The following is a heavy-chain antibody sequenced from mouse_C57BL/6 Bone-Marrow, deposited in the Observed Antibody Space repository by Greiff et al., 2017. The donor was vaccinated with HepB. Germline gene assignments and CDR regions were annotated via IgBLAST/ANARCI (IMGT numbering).Heavy chain of an antibody. D-gene: IGHD4-1*02. J-gene: IGHJ2*01. CDR1: GYTFTSYW. CDR3: ASSLNSLDY. CDR2: IDPSDSYT. Sequence: VQLQQPGAELVMPGASVKLSCKASGYTFTSYWMHWVKQRPGQGLEWIGEIDPSDSYTNYNQKFKGKSTLTVDKSSSTAYMQLSSLTSEDSAVYYCASSLNSLDYWGQGTTLTVSS. V-gene: IGHV1-69*01.